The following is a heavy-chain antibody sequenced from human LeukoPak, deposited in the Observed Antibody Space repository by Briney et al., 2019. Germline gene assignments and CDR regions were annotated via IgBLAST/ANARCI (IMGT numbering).Heavy chain of an antibody. CDR1: GGSISSYY. D-gene: IGHD3-22*01. CDR3: ARVTGYMIEDYFDY. Sequence: KPSETLSLTYTVSGGSISSYYWSWIRQPPGKGLEWIGYIYYSGSTDYNPSLKSRVTISVETSKNQFSLKLSSVTAADTAVYYCARVTGYMIEDYFDYWGQGTLVTVSS. J-gene: IGHJ4*02. V-gene: IGHV4-59*01. CDR2: IYYSGST.